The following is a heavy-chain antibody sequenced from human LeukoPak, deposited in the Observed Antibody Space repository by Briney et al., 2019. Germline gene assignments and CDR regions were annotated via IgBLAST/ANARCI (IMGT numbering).Heavy chain of an antibody. D-gene: IGHD2-2*01. CDR3: ANPGEYCSSTSCYSEGGY. J-gene: IGHJ4*02. Sequence: PGGSLRLSCAASGFTFSSYAMSWVRQAPGKGLEWVSAISGSGGSTYYADSVKGRFTISRENSKNTLYLQMNSLRAEDTAVYYCANPGEYCSSTSCYSEGGYWGQGTLVTVSS. CDR2: ISGSGGST. CDR1: GFTFSSYA. V-gene: IGHV3-23*01.